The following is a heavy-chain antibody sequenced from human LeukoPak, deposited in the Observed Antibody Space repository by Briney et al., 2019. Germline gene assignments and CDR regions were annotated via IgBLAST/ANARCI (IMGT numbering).Heavy chain of an antibody. CDR2: MNPNSGGT. J-gene: IGHJ4*02. D-gene: IGHD6-19*01. V-gene: IGHV1-2*06. Sequence: ASVKVSCKASGYTFTGYYMHWVRQAPGQGLEWMGRMNPNSGGTNYAQKFQGRVTMTRDTSISTAYMELSRLRSDDTAVYYCARARPGYSSGWEFDYWGQGTLVTVSS. CDR1: GYTFTGYY. CDR3: ARARPGYSSGWEFDY.